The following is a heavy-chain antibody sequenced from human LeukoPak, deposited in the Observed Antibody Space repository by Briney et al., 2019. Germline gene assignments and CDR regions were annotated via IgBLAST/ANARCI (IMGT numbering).Heavy chain of an antibody. CDR2: ISVSGNT. Sequence: PGGSLRLSCAASGFTLSSYAMSWVRQGPGKGLEWVSAISVSGNTYHADSVKGRFTISRDSSKNTLYLQMNSLRAGDAAVYYCARDVGARLPGYWGQGTLVTVSS. V-gene: IGHV3-23*01. CDR3: ARDVGARLPGY. CDR1: GFTLSSYA. D-gene: IGHD1-26*01. J-gene: IGHJ4*02.